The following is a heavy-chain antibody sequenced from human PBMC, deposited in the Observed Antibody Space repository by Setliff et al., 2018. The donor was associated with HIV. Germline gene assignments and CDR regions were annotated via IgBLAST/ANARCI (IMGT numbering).Heavy chain of an antibody. J-gene: IGHJ6*02. CDR1: GYTFTSYA. CDR2: INAGNGNT. D-gene: IGHD5-18*01. V-gene: IGHV1-3*01. Sequence: GASVKVSCKASGYTFTSYAMHWVRQAPGQRLEWMGWINAGNGNTKYSQKFQGRVTITADEYTGTAYMELSSLRSEDTAVYYCARGRYNSRIDVWGQGTTVTVSS. CDR3: ARGRYNSRIDV.